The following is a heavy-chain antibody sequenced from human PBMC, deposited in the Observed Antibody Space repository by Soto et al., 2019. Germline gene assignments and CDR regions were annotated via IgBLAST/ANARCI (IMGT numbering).Heavy chain of an antibody. V-gene: IGHV1-24*01. D-gene: IGHD3-10*01. J-gene: IGHJ5*02. CDR1: GYTLTELS. CDR2: FDPEDGET. CDR3: ATGITMVRGVIITGNWFDP. Sequence: GASVKVSCKVSGYTLTELSMHWVRQAPGKGLEWMGGFDPEDGETIYAQKFQGRVTMTEDTSTDTAYMELSSLRSEDTAVYYCATGITMVRGVIITGNWFDPWGQGTLVTVSS.